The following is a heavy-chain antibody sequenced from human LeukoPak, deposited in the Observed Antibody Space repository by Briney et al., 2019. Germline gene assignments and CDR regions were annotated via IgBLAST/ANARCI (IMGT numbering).Heavy chain of an antibody. J-gene: IGHJ4*02. V-gene: IGHV3-23*01. CDR1: GFTFSSYA. CDR2: ISGSGGST. D-gene: IGHD3-9*01. Sequence: PGGSLRLSCAASGFTFSSYAMSWVRQAPGKGLEWVSAISGSGGSTYYADSVKGRFTISRDNSKNTLYLQMNSLRAEDTAVYYCAKYTHYDTLTDYPSSPAYFDYWGQGTLVTVSS. CDR3: AKYTHYDTLTDYPSSPAYFDY.